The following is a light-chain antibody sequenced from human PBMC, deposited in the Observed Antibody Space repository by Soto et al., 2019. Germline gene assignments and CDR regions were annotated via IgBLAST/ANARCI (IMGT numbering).Light chain of an antibody. V-gene: IGKV3-20*01. CDR2: AAS. Sequence: EIVMTQSPDTLSLSPGESATLSCRASQSVRSSYLAWYQQTPGQTPRLLIYAASSRATGIPDRFSGSGSGTDFSLTISRLEAEDFAVYCCQQYGSSPRTFGQGTKVDIK. CDR3: QQYGSSPRT. J-gene: IGKJ1*01. CDR1: QSVRSSY.